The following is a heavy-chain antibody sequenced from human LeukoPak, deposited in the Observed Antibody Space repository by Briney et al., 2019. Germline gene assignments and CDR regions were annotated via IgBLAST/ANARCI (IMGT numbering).Heavy chain of an antibody. CDR1: GFTFSSYS. D-gene: IGHD2-21*02. V-gene: IGHV3-48*04. Sequence: GGSLRLSCAASGFTFSSYSMNWVRQAPGKGLEWVSYISSSSSTIYYADSVKGRFTISRDNAKNSLYLQMNSLKAEDTAVYYCARVDCDCYSDYYHYYGMDVWGQGTTVTVSS. J-gene: IGHJ6*02. CDR3: ARVDCDCYSDYYHYYGMDV. CDR2: ISSSSSTI.